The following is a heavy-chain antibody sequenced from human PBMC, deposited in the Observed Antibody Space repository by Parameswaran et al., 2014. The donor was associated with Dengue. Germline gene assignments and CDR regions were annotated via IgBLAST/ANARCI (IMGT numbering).Heavy chain of an antibody. D-gene: IGHD3-16*02. CDR2: ISSSGSTI. J-gene: IGHJ4*02. V-gene: IGHV3-11*01. Sequence: RWIRQPPGKGLEWVSYISSSGSTIYYADSVKGRFTISRDNAKNSLYLQMNSLRAEDTAVYYCAGVEPLDRGVISWGQGTLVTVSS. CDR3: AGVEPLDRGVIS.